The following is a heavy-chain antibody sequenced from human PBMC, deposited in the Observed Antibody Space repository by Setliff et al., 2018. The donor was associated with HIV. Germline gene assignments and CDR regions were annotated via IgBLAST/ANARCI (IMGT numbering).Heavy chain of an antibody. CDR3: ARDWVAGTSGYYYYYMDV. V-gene: IGHV1-2*06. D-gene: IGHD6-19*01. CDR2: INPNSGGT. CDR1: GYTFTGYY. Sequence: ASVKVSCKASGYTFTGYYMHWVRQAPGQGLEWMGRINPNSGGTNYAQKFQGRVTMTRDTSISTAYMELSRLRSDDTAVYYCARDWVAGTSGYYYYYMDVWGKGTTVT. J-gene: IGHJ6*03.